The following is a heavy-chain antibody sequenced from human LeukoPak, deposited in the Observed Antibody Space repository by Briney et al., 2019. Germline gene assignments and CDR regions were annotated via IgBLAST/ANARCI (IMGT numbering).Heavy chain of an antibody. Sequence: PSETLSLTCTVSGGSISGYYWSWIRQPPGKGLECIGYIYYSGSTNYNPSLKSRVTISVDTSKNQFSLKLSSVTAADTAVYYCARDIVVVPAAISGFYFDYWGQGTLVTVSS. CDR3: ARDIVVVPAAISGFYFDY. V-gene: IGHV4-59*12. CDR2: IYYSGST. J-gene: IGHJ4*02. D-gene: IGHD2-2*01. CDR1: GGSISGYY.